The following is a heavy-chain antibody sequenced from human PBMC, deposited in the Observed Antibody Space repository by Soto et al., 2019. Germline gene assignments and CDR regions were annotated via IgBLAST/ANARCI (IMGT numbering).Heavy chain of an antibody. CDR3: ARDQLPYYYDDSSGYKYGMDV. CDR1: GGTFSSYA. CDR2: IIPIFGTA. V-gene: IGHV1-69*13. Sequence: ASVKVSCKASGGTFSSYAISWVRQAPGQGLEWMGGIIPIFGTANYAQKFQGRVTITADESTSTAYMELSSLRSEDTAVYYCARDQLPYYYDDSSGYKYGMDVWGQGTTVTVS. D-gene: IGHD3-22*01. J-gene: IGHJ6*02.